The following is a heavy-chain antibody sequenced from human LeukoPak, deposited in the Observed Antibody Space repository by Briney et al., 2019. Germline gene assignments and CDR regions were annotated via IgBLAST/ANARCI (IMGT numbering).Heavy chain of an antibody. V-gene: IGHV5-10-1*04. CDR1: GYSFTSYW. Sequence: GESLKISCKSSGYSFTSYWISWVRQMPGKGLEWMGRIDPSDSYTNYSPSFQGQVTISADKSISTAYLQWSSLKASDTAMYYCARHLHDSSGYHDYWGQGTLVTVSS. CDR3: ARHLHDSSGYHDY. D-gene: IGHD3-22*01. J-gene: IGHJ4*02. CDR2: IDPSDSYT.